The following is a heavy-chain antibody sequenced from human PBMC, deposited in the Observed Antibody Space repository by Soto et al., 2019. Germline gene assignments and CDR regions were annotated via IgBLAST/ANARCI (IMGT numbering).Heavy chain of an antibody. D-gene: IGHD6-19*01. Sequence: QVQLVQSGADVKKPGASVKVSYKASGYNFTSYGISWVRQASGQGLEWMGWISPHNDRTKYVRRFQDRVTMTTETPTSTVYMELGSLRSDDTAVYYCARDLYYSSGRYFDHDAFDIWGQGTVVTVSS. V-gene: IGHV1-18*01. CDR1: GYNFTSYG. J-gene: IGHJ3*02. CDR3: ARDLYYSSGRYFDHDAFDI. CDR2: ISPHNDRT.